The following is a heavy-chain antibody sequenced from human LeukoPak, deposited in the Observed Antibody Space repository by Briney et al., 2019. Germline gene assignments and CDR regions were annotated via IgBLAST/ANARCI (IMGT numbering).Heavy chain of an antibody. CDR3: ARVGWFGELLPHTAHFDY. J-gene: IGHJ4*02. Sequence: SETLSLTCTVSGYSISSGYYWGWIRQPPGKGLEWIGSIYHSGSTYYNPSLKSRVTISVDTSKNQFSLKLSSVTAADTAVYYCARVGWFGELLPHTAHFDYWGQGTLVTVSS. D-gene: IGHD3-10*01. CDR2: IYHSGST. V-gene: IGHV4-38-2*02. CDR1: GYSISSGYY.